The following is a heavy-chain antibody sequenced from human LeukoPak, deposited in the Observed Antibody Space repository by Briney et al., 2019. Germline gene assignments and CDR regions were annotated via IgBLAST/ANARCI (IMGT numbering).Heavy chain of an antibody. CDR2: IHYSGST. CDR1: GGSVSCGNYY. J-gene: IGHJ4*02. Sequence: SETLSLTCTVSGGSVSCGNYYCSWIRQSPGKGLEWIGYIHYSGSTVYNPSLKSRVTMSIDTSKNQFSLNLSSVTAADTAVYYCARTGSTGGYWGQGTLVTVSS. CDR3: ARTGSTGGY. V-gene: IGHV4-61*01. D-gene: IGHD1-1*01.